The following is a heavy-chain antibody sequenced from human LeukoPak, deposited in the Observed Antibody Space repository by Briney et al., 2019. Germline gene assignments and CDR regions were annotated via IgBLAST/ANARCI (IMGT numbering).Heavy chain of an antibody. CDR2: IYSGGNT. CDR1: GLTVSSNY. CDR3: VNLPGGGY. Sequence: GGSLRLSCAASGLTVSSNYMTWIRQAPRKGLEWVSIIYSGGNTYYADSVKGRFAISRDNSKNTVYLQMNSLRAEDTAVYYCVNLPGGGYWGQGTLVTVSP. V-gene: IGHV3-66*02. J-gene: IGHJ4*02. D-gene: IGHD7-27*01.